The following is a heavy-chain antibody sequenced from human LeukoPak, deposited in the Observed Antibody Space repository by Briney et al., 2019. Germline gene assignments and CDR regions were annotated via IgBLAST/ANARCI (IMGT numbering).Heavy chain of an antibody. J-gene: IGHJ3*02. CDR3: ARQDYYDSSVIDAFDI. D-gene: IGHD3-22*01. Sequence: SETLSLTCAVSGYSISSGYYWGWIRQPPGKGLEWIGGIYHSGSTYYNPSLKSRVTISVDTSKNQFSLKLSSVTAADTALYYCARQDYYDSSVIDAFDIWGQGTMVTVSS. CDR1: GYSISSGYY. CDR2: IYHSGST. V-gene: IGHV4-38-2*01.